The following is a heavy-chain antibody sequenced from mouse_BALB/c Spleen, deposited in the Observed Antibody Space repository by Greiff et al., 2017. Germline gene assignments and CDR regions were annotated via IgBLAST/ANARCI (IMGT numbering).Heavy chain of an antibody. V-gene: IGHV7-3*02. CDR1: GFTFTDYY. CDR2: IRNKANGNTT. CDR3: ARDNWFAY. J-gene: IGHJ3*01. Sequence: EVHLVESGGGLVQPGGSLRLSCATSGFTFTDYYMRWVRQPPGKALEWLGFIRNKANGNTTEYSASVKGRFTISRDNSKSILYLQMNTLRAEDSATYYCARDNWFAYWGQGTLVTVSA.